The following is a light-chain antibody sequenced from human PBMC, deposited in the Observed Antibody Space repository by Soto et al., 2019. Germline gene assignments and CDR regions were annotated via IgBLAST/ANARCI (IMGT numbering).Light chain of an antibody. CDR1: SSDVGAYNY. J-gene: IGLJ3*02. Sequence: QSVLTQPASVSGSPGQSITISCAGTSSDVGAYNYVSWYQQHPGKAPKLIIYEVSNRPSGVSNRFSGSKSGNTASLTISGLQAEDEADYYCSSYTTTSTLGVFGGGTQLTVL. CDR3: SSYTTTSTLGV. V-gene: IGLV2-14*01. CDR2: EVS.